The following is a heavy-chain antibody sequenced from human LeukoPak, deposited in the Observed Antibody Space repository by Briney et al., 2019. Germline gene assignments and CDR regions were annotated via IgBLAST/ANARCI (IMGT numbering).Heavy chain of an antibody. D-gene: IGHD6-13*01. CDR3: ARGYSSSWNYFDY. CDR2: VFDSGST. J-gene: IGHJ4*02. Sequence: PSDILSLTCTIPGSSITNYLWSCIGQPPGKDQERIGYVFDSGSTNYNPSLKSRVTISVDTSKKQFSLKLSSVTAADTAVYYCARGYSSSWNYFDYWGQGTLVSVSS. V-gene: IGHV4-59*07. CDR1: GSSITNYL.